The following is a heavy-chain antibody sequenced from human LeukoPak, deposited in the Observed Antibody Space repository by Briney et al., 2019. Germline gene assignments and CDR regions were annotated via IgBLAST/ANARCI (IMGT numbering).Heavy chain of an antibody. D-gene: IGHD6-19*01. Sequence: GGSLRLSCAASGFTFSSYWMHWVRQAPGKGLVWVSRINSDGSSTSYADSVKGRFTISRDNAKNTLYLQMNSLRAEDTAVYYCARDPVAGSVYYYYYGMDVWGQGTTVTVFS. J-gene: IGHJ6*02. CDR3: ARDPVAGSVYYYYYGMDV. CDR2: INSDGSST. V-gene: IGHV3-74*01. CDR1: GFTFSSYW.